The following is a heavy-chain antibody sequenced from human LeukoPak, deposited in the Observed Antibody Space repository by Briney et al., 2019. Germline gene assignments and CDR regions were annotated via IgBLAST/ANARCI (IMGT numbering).Heavy chain of an antibody. V-gene: IGHV3-7*01. CDR3: ARFRRVYGDYRFDY. D-gene: IGHD4-17*01. CDR2: IKEDESEK. CDR1: GFIFSTYW. J-gene: IGHJ4*02. Sequence: GGSLRLSCKASGFIFSTYWMSWVRQAPGKGLEWVASIKEDESEKYYVDSVDGRFTISRDNAEHSLYLQMNSLRAEDTAFYYCARFRRVYGDYRFDYRGQGLLVAVSS.